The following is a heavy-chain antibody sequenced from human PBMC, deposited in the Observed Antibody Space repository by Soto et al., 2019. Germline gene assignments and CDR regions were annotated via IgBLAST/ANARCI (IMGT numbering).Heavy chain of an antibody. D-gene: IGHD3-10*01. CDR1: GFMFSRYA. Sequence: QVQLVESGGGVVPPGRSLRLSCAASGFMFSRYAMHWVRQAPGKGLEWVAVISKDGSVIYYADSVKGRFTISRDKSKNMVYLQLNSLRDEDTAVFYCVRSRSGAFPDSFAYWGQGTLVTVAS. CDR3: VRSRSGAFPDSFAY. J-gene: IGHJ4*02. V-gene: IGHV3-30*04. CDR2: ISKDGSVI.